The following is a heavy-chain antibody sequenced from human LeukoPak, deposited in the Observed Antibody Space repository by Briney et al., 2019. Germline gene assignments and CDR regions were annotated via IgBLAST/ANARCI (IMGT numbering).Heavy chain of an antibody. CDR2: TSSSGRDT. D-gene: IGHD3-22*01. CDR3: AKDRLGYDSLGKFFDY. J-gene: IGHJ4*02. Sequence: PGGSLRLSCAASGFTFRTASMNWVRQAPGKGLEWVSSTSSSGRDTYYADSVRGRFTIPRDNSKNTLYLQMNSLRAEDTAVYYCAKDRLGYDSLGKFFDYWGQGTLVTVSS. V-gene: IGHV3-21*04. CDR1: GFTFRTAS.